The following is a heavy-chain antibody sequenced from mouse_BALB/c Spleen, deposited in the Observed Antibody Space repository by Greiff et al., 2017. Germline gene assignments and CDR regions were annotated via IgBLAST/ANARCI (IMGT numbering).Heavy chain of an antibody. J-gene: IGHJ4*01. Sequence: VKLMESGAELVRPGTSVKVSCKASGYAFTNYLIEWVKQRPGQGLEWIGVINPGSGGTNYNEKFKGKATLTADKSSSTAYMQLSSLTSDDSAVYFCARSQATVGAVDYWGQGTSVTVSS. CDR2: INPGSGGT. V-gene: IGHV1-54*01. CDR1: GYAFTNYL. D-gene: IGHD1-1*01. CDR3: ARSQATVGAVDY.